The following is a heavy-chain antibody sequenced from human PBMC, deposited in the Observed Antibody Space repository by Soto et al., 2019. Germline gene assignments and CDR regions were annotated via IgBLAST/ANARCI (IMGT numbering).Heavy chain of an antibody. Sequence: GGSLRLSCAASGFTFSSYGMHWVRQAPGKGLEWVAVISYDGSNKYYADSVKGRFTISRDNSKNTLYLQMNSLRAEDTAVYYCAKVKGYYDILTGYRSNPLDYWGQGTLVTVSS. CDR3: AKVKGYYDILTGYRSNPLDY. CDR2: ISYDGSNK. CDR1: GFTFSSYG. V-gene: IGHV3-30*18. D-gene: IGHD3-9*01. J-gene: IGHJ4*02.